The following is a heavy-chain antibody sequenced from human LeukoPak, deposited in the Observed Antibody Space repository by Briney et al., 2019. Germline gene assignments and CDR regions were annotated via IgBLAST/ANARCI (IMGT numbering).Heavy chain of an antibody. CDR1: GFTFSSYA. J-gene: IGHJ4*02. CDR3: ARDLLNYYGSGSYQFDY. Sequence: GGSLRLSCAASGFTFSSYAMSWVRQAPGKGLEWVSAISGSGGSTYYADSVKGRFTISRDNSKNTLYLQMNSLRAEDTAVYYCARDLLNYYGSGSYQFDYWGQGTLVTVSS. V-gene: IGHV3-23*01. D-gene: IGHD3-10*01. CDR2: ISGSGGST.